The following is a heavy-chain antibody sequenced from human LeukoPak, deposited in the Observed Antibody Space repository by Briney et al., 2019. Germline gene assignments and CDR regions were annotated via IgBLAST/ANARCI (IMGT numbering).Heavy chain of an antibody. V-gene: IGHV2-70*11. CDR3: ARAFPTVTTFDY. Sequence: SGPALVKPTQTLTLTCTFSGFSLSTSGMCVSWIRQPPGKALEWLARIDWDDDKYYSTSLKTRLIISKDTSKNQVVLTMTNMDPVDTATYYCARAFPTVTTFDYWGQGTLVTVSS. D-gene: IGHD4-17*01. J-gene: IGHJ4*02. CDR1: GFSLSTSGMC. CDR2: IDWDDDK.